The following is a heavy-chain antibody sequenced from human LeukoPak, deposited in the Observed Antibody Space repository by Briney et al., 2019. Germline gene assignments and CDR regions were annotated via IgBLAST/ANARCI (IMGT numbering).Heavy chain of an antibody. Sequence: GASVKVSCKASSYTFTNYAFTWVRQAPGQGLEWMGWISAYNGNTNYAQKLQGRVTMTTDTSTSTAYMELRSLRSDDTAVYYCARAGMTTGDYWGQRTLVTVSS. J-gene: IGHJ4*02. CDR2: ISAYNGNT. CDR3: ARAGMTTGDY. V-gene: IGHV1-18*01. CDR1: SYTFTNYA. D-gene: IGHD4-11*01.